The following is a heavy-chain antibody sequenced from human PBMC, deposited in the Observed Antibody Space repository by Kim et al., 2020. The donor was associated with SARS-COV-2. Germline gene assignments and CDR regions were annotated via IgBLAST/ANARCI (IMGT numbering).Heavy chain of an antibody. J-gene: IGHJ4*02. V-gene: IGHV1-8*01. CDR2: MNPNSGNT. CDR1: GYTFTSYD. D-gene: IGHD3-9*01. Sequence: ASVKVSCKASGYTFTSYDINWVRQATGQGLEWMGWMNPNSGNTGYAQKFQGRVTMTRNTSISTAYMELSSLRSEDTAVYYCARAPKPQNFDWLPSIDYWGQGTLVTVSS. CDR3: ARAPKPQNFDWLPSIDY.